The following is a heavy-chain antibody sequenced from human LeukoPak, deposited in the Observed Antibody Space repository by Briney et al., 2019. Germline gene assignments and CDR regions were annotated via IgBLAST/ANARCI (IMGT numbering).Heavy chain of an antibody. D-gene: IGHD3-16*01. CDR3: ASLGLGNWFDP. CDR1: GGSISNYY. CDR2: IYYSGST. V-gene: IGHV4-59*01. Sequence: SETLSLTCTVSGGSISNYYWNWIRQPPGKGLEWIGYIYYSGSTNYSPSLKSRVTISVDTSKNQFSLKLSSVTAADTAVYYCASLGLGNWFDPWGQGTLVTVSS. J-gene: IGHJ5*02.